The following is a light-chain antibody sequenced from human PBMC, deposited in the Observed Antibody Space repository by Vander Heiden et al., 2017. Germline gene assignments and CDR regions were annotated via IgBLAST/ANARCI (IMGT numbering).Light chain of an antibody. Sequence: QSALTQPVSVSGSPGQSITISCTGTSSDVGCYNYVSWYQQHPGKAPKLMIYEVSNRPSGVSNRFSGSKSGNTASLTISGLQAEDEADYYCSSYTSSSTLFGGGTKLTVL. J-gene: IGLJ2*01. CDR1: SSDVGCYNY. CDR3: SSYTSSSTL. CDR2: EVS. V-gene: IGLV2-14*01.